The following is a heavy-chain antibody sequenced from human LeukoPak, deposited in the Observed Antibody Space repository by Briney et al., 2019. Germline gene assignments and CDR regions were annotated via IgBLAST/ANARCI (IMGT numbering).Heavy chain of an antibody. CDR2: IWYDGSNK. D-gene: IGHD6-19*01. CDR1: GFTFSSYG. V-gene: IGHV3-33*06. CDR3: ANVKSSGWYYFDY. J-gene: IGHJ4*02. Sequence: GGSLRLSCAASGFTFSSYGMHWVRQAPGKGLEWVAVIWYDGSNKYYADSVKGRFTISRDNSKNTLYLQMNSLRAEDTAVYYCANVKSSGWYYFDYWGQGTLVTVSS.